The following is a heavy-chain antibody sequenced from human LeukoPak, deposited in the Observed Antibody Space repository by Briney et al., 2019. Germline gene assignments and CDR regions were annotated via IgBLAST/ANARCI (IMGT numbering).Heavy chain of an antibody. V-gene: IGHV1-8*03. CDR1: GYTFTSYD. J-gene: IGHJ5*02. CDR2: MNPNSGNT. Sequence: ASVKVSCKASGYTFTSYDINWVRQATGQGLEWMGWMNPNSGNTGYAQKFQGRVTITRNTSISTAYMELSSLRSEDTAAYYCARGPGYDFWSGSTGLFDPWGQGTLVTVSS. CDR3: ARGPGYDFWSGSTGLFDP. D-gene: IGHD3-3*01.